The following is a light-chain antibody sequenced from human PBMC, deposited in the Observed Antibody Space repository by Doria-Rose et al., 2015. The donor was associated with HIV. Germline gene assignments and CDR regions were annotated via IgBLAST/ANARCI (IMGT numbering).Light chain of an antibody. CDR3: QQYNNWPPYT. V-gene: IGKV3-15*01. J-gene: IGKJ2*01. CDR2: GAS. CDR1: QSVRSN. Sequence: TQSPATLSVSPGERATLSCGASQSVRSNLAWYQQKPGQAPRLLIYGASTRATGIPARFSGSGSETEFTLTISSLQSEDFAVYYCQQYNNWPPYTFGQGTKLEIK.